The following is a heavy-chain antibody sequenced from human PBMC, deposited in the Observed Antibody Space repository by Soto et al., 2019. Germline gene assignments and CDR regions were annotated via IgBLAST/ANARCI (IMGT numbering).Heavy chain of an antibody. D-gene: IGHD2-2*01. CDR2: IYYSGST. CDR1: GGSVSSGSYY. V-gene: IGHV4-61*01. Sequence: PSETLSLTCTVSGGSVSSGSYYWSWIRQPPGKGLEWIGYIYYSGSTNYNPSLKSRVTISVDTSKNQFSLKLSSVTAADTAVYYCARGLVPAAIEFDPWGQRTLVTVSS. CDR3: ARGLVPAAIEFDP. J-gene: IGHJ5*02.